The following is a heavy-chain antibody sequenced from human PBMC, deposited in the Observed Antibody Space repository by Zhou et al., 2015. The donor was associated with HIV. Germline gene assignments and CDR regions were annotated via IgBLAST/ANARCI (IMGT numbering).Heavy chain of an antibody. CDR2: IIPIFGTA. CDR3: ARDRSRFPVSSGYFQH. V-gene: IGHV1-69*01. Sequence: QVQLVQSGAEVKKPGSSVKVSCKASGGTFSSYAISWVRQAPGQGLEWMGGIIPIFGTANYAQKFQGRVTITADESTSTAYMELSSLRSEDTAVYYCARDRSRFPVSSGYFQHWGQGTLVTVSS. CDR1: GGTFSSYA. J-gene: IGHJ1*01. D-gene: IGHD2-15*01.